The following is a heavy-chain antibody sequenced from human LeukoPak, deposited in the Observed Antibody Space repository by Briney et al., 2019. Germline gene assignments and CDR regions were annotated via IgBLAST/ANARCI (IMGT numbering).Heavy chain of an antibody. CDR3: ARAEWELDDAFDI. J-gene: IGHJ3*02. CDR1: GGSISSYY. D-gene: IGHD1-26*01. V-gene: IGHV4-4*07. CDR2: IYTTGNT. Sequence: SETLSLTCSVSGGSISSYYWSWIRQPAGKGREWIGRIYTTGNTDYNPSLKSRVTMSVDTSKNQFSLNLSSVTAADTAVYYCARAEWELDDAFDIWGQGTMVTVSS.